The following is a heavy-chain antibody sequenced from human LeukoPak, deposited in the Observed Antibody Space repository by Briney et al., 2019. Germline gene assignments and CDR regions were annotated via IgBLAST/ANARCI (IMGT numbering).Heavy chain of an antibody. J-gene: IGHJ4*02. CDR2: ISWNSGSI. V-gene: IGHV3-9*01. D-gene: IGHD3-22*01. CDR3: AKDNYYDSSGSPDY. CDR1: GFTFDDYA. Sequence: SGGSLRLSCAASGFTFDDYAMHWVRQAPGKGLEWVSGISWNSGSIGYADSVKGRFTISRDNAKNSLYLQMNSLRAEDTALYYCAKDNYYDSSGSPDYWGQGTLVTVSS.